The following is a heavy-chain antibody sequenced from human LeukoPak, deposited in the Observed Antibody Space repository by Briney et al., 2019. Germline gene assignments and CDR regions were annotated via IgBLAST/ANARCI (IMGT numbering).Heavy chain of an antibody. CDR1: GGSISSSSYY. CDR3: ARLYSSSWYKMSYYYYYYMDV. CDR2: IYYSGST. D-gene: IGHD6-13*01. Sequence: SETLSLTCTVSGGSISSSSYYWGWIRQPPGKGLEWIGSIYYSGSTYYNPSLKSQVTISVDTSKNQFSLKLSSVTAADTAVYYCARLYSSSWYKMSYYYYYYMDVWGKGTTVTVSS. V-gene: IGHV4-39*01. J-gene: IGHJ6*03.